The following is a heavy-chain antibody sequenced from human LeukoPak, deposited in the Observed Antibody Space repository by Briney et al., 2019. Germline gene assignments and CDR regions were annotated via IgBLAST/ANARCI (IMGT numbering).Heavy chain of an antibody. V-gene: IGHV3-23*01. D-gene: IGHD4-17*01. CDR2: LSGSGSST. CDR1: GFTFSSYA. J-gene: IGHJ6*03. Sequence: GGSLRLSCAASGFTFSSYAMSWVRQAPGKGLEWVSALSGSGSSTYYADSVKGRCTISRDTSNNTLYLQMSSLRVEDTALYYCAKAPLRFLDHYYYIDVWGKGTTVTV. CDR3: AKAPLRFLDHYYYIDV.